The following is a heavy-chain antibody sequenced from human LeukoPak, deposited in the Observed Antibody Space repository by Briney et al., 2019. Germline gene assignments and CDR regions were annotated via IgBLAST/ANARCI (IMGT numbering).Heavy chain of an antibody. CDR2: MNPNSGNT. J-gene: IGHJ5*02. CDR1: GYTFTSYD. V-gene: IGHV1-8*03. Sequence: GASVKVSCKASGYTFTSYDINWVRQATGQGLEWMGWMNPNSGNTGYAQKFQGRVTITRNTSISTAYMELSSLRSEDTAVYYCARSDPYDFWSGYSKRRGGTNWFDPWGQGTLVTVSS. D-gene: IGHD3-3*01. CDR3: ARSDPYDFWSGYSKRRGGTNWFDP.